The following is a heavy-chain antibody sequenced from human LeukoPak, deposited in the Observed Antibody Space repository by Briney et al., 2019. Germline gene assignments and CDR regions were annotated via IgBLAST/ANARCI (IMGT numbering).Heavy chain of an antibody. Sequence: GGSLRLSCAASGFTFRSHGMHWVRQAPGKGLEWVAFIWYDGSNKYYTDSVKGRFTISRDNSKNTLYLQVNSLRAEDTAVYYCAGDRATSYFDYWGQGALVTISS. CDR2: IWYDGSNK. J-gene: IGHJ4*02. CDR1: GFTFRSHG. CDR3: AGDRATSYFDY. V-gene: IGHV3-33*01. D-gene: IGHD1-26*01.